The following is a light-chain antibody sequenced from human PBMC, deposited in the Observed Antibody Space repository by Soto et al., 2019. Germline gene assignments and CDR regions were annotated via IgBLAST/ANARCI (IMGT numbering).Light chain of an antibody. J-gene: IGKJ2*01. Sequence: TVMTQSPLSLPVTPGEPASISCRSSQSLLHSNGYSYLDWYLQKPGQSPQLLIYLGSNRASGVPDRFSGSGSGTNFTLKISRVEAEDVGVYYCMQALQTPPYTFGQGTKLEIK. V-gene: IGKV2-28*01. CDR2: LGS. CDR3: MQALQTPPYT. CDR1: QSLLHSNGYSY.